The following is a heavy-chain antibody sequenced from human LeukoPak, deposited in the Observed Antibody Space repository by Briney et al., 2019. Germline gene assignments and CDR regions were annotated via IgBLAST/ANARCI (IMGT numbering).Heavy chain of an antibody. CDR3: ASLSHWYYYDSSGYPLN. V-gene: IGHV3-64*04. J-gene: IGHJ4*02. D-gene: IGHD3-22*01. Sequence: PGGSLRLSCSASGFTFSLYAMHWVRQAPGKGLEYVSAINSDGSYTYYADSVKGGFTISRDNSKNTLYLQMNSLRAEDTAVYSCASLSHWYYYDSSGYPLNWGQGTLVTVSS. CDR1: GFTFSLYA. CDR2: INSDGSYT.